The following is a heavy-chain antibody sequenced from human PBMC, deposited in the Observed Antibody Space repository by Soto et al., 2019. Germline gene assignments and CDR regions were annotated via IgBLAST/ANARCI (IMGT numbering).Heavy chain of an antibody. V-gene: IGHV3-23*01. Sequence: EVQLLESGGGLVQPGGSLRLSCAASGFTFSSYAMSWVRQAPGKGLEWVSTISGSGGSTYYADSVKGRFTISRDNSKNTLYLQMNSLRAEDTAVYYCAKDIVTTIFVRYYYYGLDVWGQGTTVTVSS. CDR3: AKDIVTTIFVRYYYYGLDV. CDR1: GFTFSSYA. J-gene: IGHJ6*02. D-gene: IGHD3-3*01. CDR2: ISGSGGST.